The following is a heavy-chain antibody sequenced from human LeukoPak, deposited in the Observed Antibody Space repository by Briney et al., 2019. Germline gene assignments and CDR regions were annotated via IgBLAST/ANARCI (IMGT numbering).Heavy chain of an antibody. D-gene: IGHD3-10*01. CDR2: ISAYNGNT. J-gene: IGHJ4*02. CDR3: ASGGAMVRGVIIESAGFGY. CDR1: GYTFTSYG. V-gene: IGHV1-18*01. Sequence: ASVKVSCKASGYTFTSYGISWVRQAPGQGLEWMGWISAYNGNTNYAQKLQGRVTMTTDTSTSTAYMELRSLRSDDTAVYYCASGGAMVRGVIIESAGFGYWGQGTLVTVSS.